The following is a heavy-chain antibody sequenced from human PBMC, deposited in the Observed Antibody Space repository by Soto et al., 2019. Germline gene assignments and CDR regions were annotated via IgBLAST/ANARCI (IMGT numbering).Heavy chain of an antibody. CDR3: ARDGYNYLFHSRIHYYGMDV. J-gene: IGHJ6*02. D-gene: IGHD5-12*01. Sequence: QVQLVESGGGVVQPGRSLRLSCAASGFTFSSYGMHWVRQAPGKGLEWVAVIWYDGSNKYYADSVKGRFTISRDNSKNTLYLQMNSLRAEDTAVYYCARDGYNYLFHSRIHYYGMDVWGQGTTVTVSS. V-gene: IGHV3-33*01. CDR2: IWYDGSNK. CDR1: GFTFSSYG.